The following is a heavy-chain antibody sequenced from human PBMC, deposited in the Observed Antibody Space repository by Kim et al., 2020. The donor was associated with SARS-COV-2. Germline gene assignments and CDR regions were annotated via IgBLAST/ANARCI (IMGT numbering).Heavy chain of an antibody. CDR3: ARAQGYYYGSGSLSHFDY. CDR1: GFTVSSNY. D-gene: IGHD3-10*01. V-gene: IGHV3-53*01. Sequence: GGSLRLSCAASGFTVSSNYMSWVRQAPGKGLEWVSVIYSGGSTYYADSVKGRFTISRDNSKNTLYLRMNSLRAEDTAVYYCARAQGYYYGSGSLSHFDYWGQGTLVTVSS. J-gene: IGHJ4*02. CDR2: IYSGGST.